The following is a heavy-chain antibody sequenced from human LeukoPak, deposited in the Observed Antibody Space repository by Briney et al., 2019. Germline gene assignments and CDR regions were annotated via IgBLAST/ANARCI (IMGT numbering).Heavy chain of an antibody. V-gene: IGHV1-3*01. D-gene: IGHD4-23*01. CDR2: INAGNGNT. CDR1: GYTFTSYA. CDR3: ATTVVTRSRPYYFDY. J-gene: IGHJ4*02. Sequence: ASVKVSCKASGYTFTSYAMHWVRQAPGQRLEWMGWINAGNGNTKYSQKFQGRVTITRDTSASTAYMEMSSLRSEDTAVYYCATTVVTRSRPYYFDYWGQGTLVTVSS.